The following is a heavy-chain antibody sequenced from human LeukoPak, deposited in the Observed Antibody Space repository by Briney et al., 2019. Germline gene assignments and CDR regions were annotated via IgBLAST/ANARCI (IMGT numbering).Heavy chain of an antibody. V-gene: IGHV4-39*07. CDR2: FYHSGST. CDR3: ATTFYHDSSGYLNVFDI. D-gene: IGHD3-22*01. J-gene: IGHJ3*02. CDR1: GGSISSGDYY. Sequence: SQTLSLTCTVSGGSISSGDYYWGWIRQPPGKGLEWIGCFYHSGSTYYNPSLKSRVTISVDTSKNQFSLKLSSVTAADTAVYYCATTFYHDSSGYLNVFDIWGQGTTVTVSS.